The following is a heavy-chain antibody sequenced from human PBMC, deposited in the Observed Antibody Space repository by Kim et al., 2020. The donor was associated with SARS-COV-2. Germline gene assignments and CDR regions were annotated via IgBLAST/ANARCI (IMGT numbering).Heavy chain of an antibody. J-gene: IGHJ5*02. CDR1: RFTFSSYS. CDR2: ISSSSSYI. Sequence: GGSLRLSCAASRFTFSSYSMNWVRQAPGKGLEWVSSISSSSSYIYYADSVKGRFTISRDNAKNSLSLQMNSLRAEDTAVYYCARDLPLLGSGGWFDPWGQGTLVTVSS. V-gene: IGHV3-21*01. CDR3: ARDLPLLGSGGWFDP.